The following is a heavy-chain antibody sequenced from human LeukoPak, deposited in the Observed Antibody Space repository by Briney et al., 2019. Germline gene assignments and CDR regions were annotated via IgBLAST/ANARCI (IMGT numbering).Heavy chain of an antibody. D-gene: IGHD5-24*01. CDR1: GGTFSSYA. CDR2: IIPIFGTA. CDR3: ARERGDGYNLEGDFDY. V-gene: IGHV1-69*05. J-gene: IGHJ4*02. Sequence: ASVKVSCKASGGTFSSYAISWVRQAPGQGLEWIGGIIPIFGTANYAQKFQGRVTITTDESTSTAYMGLSSLRSEDTAVYYCARERGDGYNLEGDFDYWGQGTLVTVSS.